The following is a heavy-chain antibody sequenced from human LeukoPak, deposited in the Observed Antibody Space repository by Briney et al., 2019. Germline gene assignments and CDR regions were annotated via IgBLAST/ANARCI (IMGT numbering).Heavy chain of an antibody. V-gene: IGHV3-23*01. D-gene: IGHD2-15*01. CDR2: ISGSGGST. CDR3: ARMPLGYCSGGSCGGLQH. J-gene: IGHJ1*01. Sequence: GGSLRLSCAASGFTFSSYAMSWVRQAPGKGLEGVSAISGSGGSTYYADSVKGRFTISRDNSKNTLYLQMNSLRAEDTAVYYCARMPLGYCSGGSCGGLQHWGQGTLVTVSS. CDR1: GFTFSSYA.